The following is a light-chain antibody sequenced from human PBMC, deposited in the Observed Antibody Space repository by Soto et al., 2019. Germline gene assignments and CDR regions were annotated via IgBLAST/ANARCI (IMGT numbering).Light chain of an antibody. Sequence: EIVLTQSPGTLSLTPGERATLSCRASQSVSSSYLAWYQPKPGQAPRLLIQGASSRATGIPDRFTGSGSGTDFTLTINRLEPEDFAVYYCQQYGGMWTFGQGAKVDVK. CDR3: QQYGGMWT. J-gene: IGKJ1*01. V-gene: IGKV3-20*01. CDR2: GAS. CDR1: QSVSSSY.